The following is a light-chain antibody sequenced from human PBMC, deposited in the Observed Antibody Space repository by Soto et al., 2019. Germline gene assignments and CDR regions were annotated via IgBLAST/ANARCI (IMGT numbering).Light chain of an antibody. Sequence: DIQMTQSPSSVSASVGDRVTITCLASQIISSWLAWYQQKPGKAPKLLIYAASTLQSGVPSRFSGSGSGTEFTLTISSLQPEDFATYYCQQLNSYQITFGQGTRLEI. CDR1: QIISSW. CDR3: QQLNSYQIT. CDR2: AAS. V-gene: IGKV1-12*01. J-gene: IGKJ5*01.